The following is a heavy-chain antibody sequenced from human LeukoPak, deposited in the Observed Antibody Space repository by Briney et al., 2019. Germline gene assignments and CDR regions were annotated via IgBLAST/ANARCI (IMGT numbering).Heavy chain of an antibody. J-gene: IGHJ4*02. CDR1: GVSTSSSY. D-gene: IGHD3-16*02. V-gene: IGHV4-59*01. CDR2: IYYSGST. Sequence: SETLSLTCTVSGVSTSSSYWSWIRQPPGKGLEWIGYIYYSGSTNYNPSLKSRVTISVDTSKNHFSLKLSSVTAADTAVYYCARGGDVWGSYRYVDYWGQGTLVTVSS. CDR3: ARGGDVWGSYRYVDY.